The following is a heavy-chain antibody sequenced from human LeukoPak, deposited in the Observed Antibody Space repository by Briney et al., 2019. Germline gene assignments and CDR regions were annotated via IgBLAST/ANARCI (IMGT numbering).Heavy chain of an antibody. CDR2: IKEDGSEK. V-gene: IGHV3-7*01. Sequence: GGSLRLSCAASGFTFSNYWMNWVRQASGKGLEWVANIKEDGSEKYYVDSVRGRFTISRDNAKNSLYLQMNSLRVEDTAVYYCASQRFLDYWGQGTLVTVSS. CDR3: ASQRFLDY. CDR1: GFTFSNYW. D-gene: IGHD3-3*01. J-gene: IGHJ4*02.